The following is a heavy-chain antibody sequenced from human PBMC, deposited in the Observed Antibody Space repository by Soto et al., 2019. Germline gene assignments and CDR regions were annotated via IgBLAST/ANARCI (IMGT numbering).Heavy chain of an antibody. V-gene: IGHV3-15*01. CDR2: IKSKNTGGTI. J-gene: IGHJ4*02. Sequence: EVQLVESGGGLVKPGGSLRLSCAASGFIFTNAFMSWVRQTPGKGLEWVARIKSKNTGGTIDYAAPVKGRFTISRDDYENTVSLQMNSLKAEDTALYYCTTGDYWGQGILVTVSS. CDR3: TTGDY. CDR1: GFIFTNAF.